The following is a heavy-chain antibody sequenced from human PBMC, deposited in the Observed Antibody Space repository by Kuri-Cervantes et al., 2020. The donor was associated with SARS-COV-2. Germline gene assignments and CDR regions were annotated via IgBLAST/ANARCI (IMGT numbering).Heavy chain of an antibody. J-gene: IGHJ6*02. CDR1: GFTFGSYS. D-gene: IGHD3-22*01. Sequence: GESLKISCAASGFTFGSYSMNWVRQAPGKGLEWVSYISSSSSTIYYADSVKGRFTISRDNAKSSLYLQMNSLRDEDTAVYYCARDYYYDSSGYYYDVYYYGMDVWGQGTTVTVSS. V-gene: IGHV3-48*02. CDR2: ISSSSSTI. CDR3: ARDYYYDSSGYYYDVYYYGMDV.